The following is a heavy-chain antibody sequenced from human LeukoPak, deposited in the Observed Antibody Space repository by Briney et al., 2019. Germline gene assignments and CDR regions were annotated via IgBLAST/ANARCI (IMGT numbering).Heavy chain of an antibody. J-gene: IGHJ4*02. CDR2: IYYSGST. D-gene: IGHD3-22*01. CDR1: GGSISSGSYY. CDR3: ARYTRGLVITAFDY. V-gene: IGHV4-39*01. Sequence: SETLSLTCTVSGGSISSGSYYWGWIRQPPGKGLEWIGSIYYSGSTYYNPSLKSRVTISVDTSKNQFSLKLSSVTAADTAVYYCARYTRGLVITAFDYWGQGTLVTVSS.